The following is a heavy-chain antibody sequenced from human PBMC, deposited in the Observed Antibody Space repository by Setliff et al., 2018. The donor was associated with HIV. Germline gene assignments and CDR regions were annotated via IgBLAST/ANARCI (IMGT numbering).Heavy chain of an antibody. CDR3: ARDSANGKTANLNYLDV. CDR1: GGSINRGGLY. D-gene: IGHD2-8*01. CDR2: IYSSGGT. Sequence: PSETLSLTCTVSGGSINRGGLYWNWIRQYPGKGLEWIGYIYSSGGTYYNPSLKSRVVISVDTSKNQFSLRLSSVTAADTAIYYCARDSANGKTANLNYLDVWGKGTTVTVS. V-gene: IGHV4-31*03. J-gene: IGHJ6*03.